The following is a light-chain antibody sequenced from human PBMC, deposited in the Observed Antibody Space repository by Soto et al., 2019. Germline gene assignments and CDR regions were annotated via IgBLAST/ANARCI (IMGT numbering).Light chain of an antibody. Sequence: IRLTQSPSSLSASVGDRVTITCRASQGINNFLAWYQQKPGKAPNPLIYAASTLQSGVPSRFSGGGSGTDFTLTINRLQPEDFATYYCQQVDVYPSTFAGGTKVDI. V-gene: IGKV1-9*01. J-gene: IGKJ4*01. CDR3: QQVDVYPST. CDR2: AAS. CDR1: QGINNF.